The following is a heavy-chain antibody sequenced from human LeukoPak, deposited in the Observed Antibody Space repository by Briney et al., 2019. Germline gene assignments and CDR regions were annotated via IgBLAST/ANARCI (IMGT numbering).Heavy chain of an antibody. D-gene: IGHD3-3*02. V-gene: IGHV3-74*01. CDR1: GFTFSSYW. Sequence: GGSLRLSCAASGFTFSSYWMHWVRQAPGKGLVWVSRINSDGSSTSYADSVKGRFTISRDNAKNTLYLQMNSLRAEDTAVYYCISSPYYYYYMDVWGKGTTVTVSS. J-gene: IGHJ6*03. CDR3: ISSPYYYYYMDV. CDR2: INSDGSST.